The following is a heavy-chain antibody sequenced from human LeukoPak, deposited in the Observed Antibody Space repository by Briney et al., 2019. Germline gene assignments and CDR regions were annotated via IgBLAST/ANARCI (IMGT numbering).Heavy chain of an antibody. CDR2: ISSSSSTI. CDR1: GFTFSSYA. V-gene: IGHV3-48*01. Sequence: GGSLRLSCAASGFTFSSYAMSWVRQAPGKGLEWVSYISSSSSTIYYADSVKGRFTISRDNAKNSLYLQMNSLRAEDTAVYYCARDPLSSSWYTDWFDPWGQGTLVTVSS. D-gene: IGHD6-13*01. J-gene: IGHJ5*02. CDR3: ARDPLSSSWYTDWFDP.